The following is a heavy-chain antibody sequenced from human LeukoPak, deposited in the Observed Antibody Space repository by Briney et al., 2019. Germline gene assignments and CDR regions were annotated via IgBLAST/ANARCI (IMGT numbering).Heavy chain of an antibody. CDR1: RFTFSIYS. V-gene: IGHV3-48*02. CDR2: ISSSYSTI. J-gene: IGHJ4*02. Sequence: GGSLRLSCAASRFTFSIYSMNWVRQAPGKGLEWVSYISSSYSTIYYADSVKGRFTISRDNAKNSLYLQTNSLRDEDTAVYYCARGWGTYFDYWGQGTLVTVSS. D-gene: IGHD3-16*01. CDR3: ARGWGTYFDY.